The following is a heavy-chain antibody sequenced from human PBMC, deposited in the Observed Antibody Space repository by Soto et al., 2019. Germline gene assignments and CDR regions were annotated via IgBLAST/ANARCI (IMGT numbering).Heavy chain of an antibody. CDR2: INTYNGNT. D-gene: IGHD3-16*01. CDR3: AMVDVYVTPSPQDV. V-gene: IGHV1-18*01. CDR1: GYTFTRYG. Sequence: QVQLVQSGAEVKNPGASVKVSCKASGYTFTRYGIGWARQAPGQGLEWMGWINTYNGNTNYAQNVQGRVTLTTDTSTSTAYMELGSLRSNDTAIYYCAMVDVYVTPSPQDVWGQVTTVIVSS. J-gene: IGHJ6*02.